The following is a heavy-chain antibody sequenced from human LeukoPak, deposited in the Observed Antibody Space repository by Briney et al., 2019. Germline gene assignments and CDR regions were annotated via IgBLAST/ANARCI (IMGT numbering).Heavy chain of an antibody. CDR1: GGSISSSSYY. V-gene: IGHV4-39*01. Sequence: SETLSLTCTVSGGSISSSSYYWGWIRQPPGQGLEWIGSIYYSGSTYYNPSLKSRVTISVDTSKNQFSLKLSSVTAADTAVYYCARQGNSGYYPFDYWGQGTLVTVSS. J-gene: IGHJ4*02. D-gene: IGHD3-22*01. CDR3: ARQGNSGYYPFDY. CDR2: IYYSGST.